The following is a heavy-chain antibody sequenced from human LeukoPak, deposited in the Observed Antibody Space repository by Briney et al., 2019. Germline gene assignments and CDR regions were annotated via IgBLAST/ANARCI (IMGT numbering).Heavy chain of an antibody. V-gene: IGHV3-74*01. D-gene: IGHD6-19*01. CDR1: GFTFSSYW. CDR2: INSDGSST. CDR3: ARDEFLGYRQWLTPCY. J-gene: IGHJ4*02. Sequence: GGSLRLSCAASGFTFSSYWMHWVRQAPGKGLVWVSRINSDGSSTSYADSVKGRFTISRDNAKNTLYLQMNSLRAEDTAVYYCARDEFLGYRQWLTPCYWGQGTLVTVSS.